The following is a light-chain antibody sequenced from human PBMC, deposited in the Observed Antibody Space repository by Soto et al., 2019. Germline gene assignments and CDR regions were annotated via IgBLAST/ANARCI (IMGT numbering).Light chain of an antibody. CDR1: SGDVGGYDS. Sequence: QSVLTQPPSASGSPGQSVTISCTGTSGDVGGYDSVSWFQQHPDKAPKLMIYEVSKRPSGVPDRFSGSKSGNTASLTVSGLQAEDEADYYCSSYAGSDSLVFGGGTKLTVL. CDR3: SSYAGSDSLV. CDR2: EVS. J-gene: IGLJ2*01. V-gene: IGLV2-8*01.